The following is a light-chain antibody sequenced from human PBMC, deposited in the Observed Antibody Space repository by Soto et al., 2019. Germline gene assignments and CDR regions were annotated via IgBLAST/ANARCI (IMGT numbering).Light chain of an antibody. CDR3: QQYDDWLRLT. CDR2: GAS. Sequence: EIVMTQSPATLSVSPGERGTLSFRASQSVNIYLAWYQQKPGQAPRLLIFGASYRATGIPARFSGSGSGTEFNLTISSLQSEDFAVYFCQQYDDWLRLTFGGGTKVDI. CDR1: QSVNIY. J-gene: IGKJ4*01. V-gene: IGKV3D-15*01.